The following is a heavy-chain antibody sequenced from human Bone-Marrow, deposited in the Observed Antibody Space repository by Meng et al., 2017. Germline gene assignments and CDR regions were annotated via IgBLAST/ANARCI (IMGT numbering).Heavy chain of an antibody. J-gene: IGHJ1*01. Sequence: QVQLGQSGAEVKKPGASVKVSCKASGYTFTGYYMHWVRQAPGQGLEWMGRINPKSGDTHYAQKFQARVTMTGDTSISTAYMELSGLRSEDTAVYYCARDGTTVAGLFQHWGQGTLVTVSS. CDR1: GYTFTGYY. CDR3: ARDGTTVAGLFQH. CDR2: INPKSGDT. V-gene: IGHV1-2*06. D-gene: IGHD6-19*01.